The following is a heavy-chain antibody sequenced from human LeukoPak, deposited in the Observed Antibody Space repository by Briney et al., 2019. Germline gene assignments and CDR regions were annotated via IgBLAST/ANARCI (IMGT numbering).Heavy chain of an antibody. J-gene: IGHJ5*02. Sequence: SVKVSRKASGGTFSSYAISWVRQAPGQGLEWMGRIIPIFGTANYAQKFQGRVTITTDESTSTAYMELSSLRSEDTAVYYCAKTQYEDWFDPWGQGTLVTVSS. V-gene: IGHV1-69*05. CDR1: GGTFSSYA. CDR3: AKTQYEDWFDP. D-gene: IGHD2/OR15-2a*01. CDR2: IIPIFGTA.